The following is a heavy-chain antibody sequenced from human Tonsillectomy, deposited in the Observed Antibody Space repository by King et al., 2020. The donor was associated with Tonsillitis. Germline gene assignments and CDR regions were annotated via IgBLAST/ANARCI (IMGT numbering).Heavy chain of an antibody. CDR3: VKVYFTFVSGREHSDY. D-gene: IGHD1-26*01. Sequence: VQLQESGGGLVQPGGSLRLSCSASGFSFSNYAMYWVRQAPGKGLEYVSSISSNGRITYYADSVKGRFSISRDNSKSKLYLQMSSLRAEDTAVYYCVKVYFTFVSGREHSDYWGQGTLVTVSS. CDR2: ISSNGRIT. J-gene: IGHJ4*02. CDR1: GFSFSNYA. V-gene: IGHV3-64D*06.